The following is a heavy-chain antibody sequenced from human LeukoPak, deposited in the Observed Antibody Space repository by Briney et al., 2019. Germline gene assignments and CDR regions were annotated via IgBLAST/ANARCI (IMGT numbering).Heavy chain of an antibody. CDR2: IYYSGST. J-gene: IGHJ6*03. V-gene: IGHV4-39*07. CDR1: GGSISSSSYY. D-gene: IGHD3-22*01. CDR3: TRGSIAYYYMDV. Sequence: SETLSLTCTVSGGSISSSSYYWGWIRQPPGKGLEWIGSIYYSGSTYYNPSLKSRVTISVDTSKNQFSLNLSSVTAADTAVYYCTRGSIAYYYMDVWGKGTTVTISS.